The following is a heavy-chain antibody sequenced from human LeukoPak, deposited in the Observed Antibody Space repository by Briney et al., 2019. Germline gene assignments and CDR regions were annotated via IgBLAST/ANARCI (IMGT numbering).Heavy chain of an antibody. D-gene: IGHD5-18*01. CDR1: GDSVSSNSAA. V-gene: IGHV6-1*01. Sequence: SQTLSLTCALSGDSVSSNSAAWNWIRQSPSRGLEWLGRTYYRSKWYNDYAVSVKSRITINPDTSKNQFSLQLNSVTPEDTAVCYCARVGSTAMGNYFDYWGQGTLVTVSS. J-gene: IGHJ4*02. CDR3: ARVGSTAMGNYFDY. CDR2: TYYRSKWYN.